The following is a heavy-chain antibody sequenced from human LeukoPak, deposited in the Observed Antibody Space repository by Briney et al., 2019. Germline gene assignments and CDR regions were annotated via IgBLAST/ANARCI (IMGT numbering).Heavy chain of an antibody. CDR1: GFTFSVYE. Sequence: GGSLRLSCAASGFTFSVYEMNWVRQAPGKGLEWVSFISRSDSTIYYADSVKGRFTISRDNAKNSLYLQMDILRDEDAAVYYCARDRGYGGNSEGFDYWGQGTLVTVSS. CDR2: ISRSDSTI. CDR3: ARDRGYGGNSEGFDY. V-gene: IGHV3-48*03. J-gene: IGHJ4*02. D-gene: IGHD4-23*01.